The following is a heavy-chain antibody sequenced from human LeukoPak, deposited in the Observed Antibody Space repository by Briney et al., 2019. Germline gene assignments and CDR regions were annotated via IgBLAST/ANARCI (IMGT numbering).Heavy chain of an antibody. D-gene: IGHD3-10*01. J-gene: IGHJ4*02. CDR3: ARRPRYYGSGSYYSVASSRGSNFDY. CDR1: GGSFSGYY. Sequence: SETLSLTRAVYGGSFSGYYWSWIRQPPGKGLEWIGEINHSGSTNYNPSLKSRVTISVDTSKNPFSLNLSSVTAADTAVYYCARRPRYYGSGSYYSVASSRGSNFDYWGPGTLVTVSS. CDR2: INHSGST. V-gene: IGHV4-34*01.